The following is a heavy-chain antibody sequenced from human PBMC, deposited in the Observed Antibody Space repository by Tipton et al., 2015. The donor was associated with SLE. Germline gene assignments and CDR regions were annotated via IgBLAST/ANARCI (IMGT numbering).Heavy chain of an antibody. J-gene: IGHJ4*02. D-gene: IGHD3-16*01. V-gene: IGHV4-39*07. CDR1: GGSIDSSSFY. CDR3: ARHMITGGEFDY. Sequence: TLSLTCTVSGGSIDSSSFYWGWVRQPPGKGLEWIGTIYYSGSTSYNPSLKSRVVVSVDTSKKYFSLRLDSVTAADTAVYYCARHMITGGEFDYWGQGTLVTVSS. CDR2: IYYSGST.